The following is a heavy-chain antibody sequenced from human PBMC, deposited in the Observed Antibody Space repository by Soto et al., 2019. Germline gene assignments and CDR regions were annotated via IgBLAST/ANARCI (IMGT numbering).Heavy chain of an antibody. D-gene: IGHD3-22*01. J-gene: IGHJ4*02. CDR1: GGTFSSYA. CDR3: ARAIVVVNMYYFDY. CDR2: IIPIFGTA. Sequence: QVQLVQSGAEVKKPGSLVKVSCKASGGTFSSYAISWVRQAPGQGLEWMGGIIPIFGTANYAQKFQGRVTITADESTSTAYMELSSLRSEDTAVYYCARAIVVVNMYYFDYWGQGTLVTVSS. V-gene: IGHV1-69*01.